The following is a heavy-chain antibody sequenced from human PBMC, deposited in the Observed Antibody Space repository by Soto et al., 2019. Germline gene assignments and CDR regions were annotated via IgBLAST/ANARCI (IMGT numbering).Heavy chain of an antibody. Sequence: GGSLRLSCAASGFTFSDYYMSWIRQAPGKGLEWVSYISSSGTTIFYADSLRGRFTISRDNAKKSLYLQMNSLRGEDTAVYYCAREPSNWNYCFDYWGQGTLVTVS. J-gene: IGHJ4*02. CDR3: AREPSNWNYCFDY. V-gene: IGHV3-11*01. CDR2: ISSSGTTI. D-gene: IGHD1-7*01. CDR1: GFTFSDYY.